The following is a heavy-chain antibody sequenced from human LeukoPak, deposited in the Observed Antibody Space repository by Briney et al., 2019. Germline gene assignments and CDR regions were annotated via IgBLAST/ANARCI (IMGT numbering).Heavy chain of an antibody. V-gene: IGHV5-51*01. CDR3: ARHVQSGYRGNPLDY. D-gene: IGHD3-22*01. CDR2: IYPGDSDT. CDR1: GYSFTSYW. Sequence: GESLKISCKGSGYSFTSYWIGWVRQMPGKGLEWMGIIYPGDSDTRYSPSFQGQVTISADKSISTAYLQWSSLKASDTAMYYCARHVQSGYRGNPLDYWGQGTPVTVSS. J-gene: IGHJ4*02.